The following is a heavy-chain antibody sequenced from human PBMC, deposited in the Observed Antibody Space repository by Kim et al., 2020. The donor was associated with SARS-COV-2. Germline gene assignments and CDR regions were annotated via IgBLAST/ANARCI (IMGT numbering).Heavy chain of an antibody. J-gene: IGHJ4*02. CDR3: ARDFSSGYDLFDY. Sequence: NNAQKSQGRVTMTTDTSTSTVYMELRSLRSDDTAVYYCARDFSSGYDLFDYWGQGTLVTVSS. D-gene: IGHD5-12*01. V-gene: IGHV1-18*01.